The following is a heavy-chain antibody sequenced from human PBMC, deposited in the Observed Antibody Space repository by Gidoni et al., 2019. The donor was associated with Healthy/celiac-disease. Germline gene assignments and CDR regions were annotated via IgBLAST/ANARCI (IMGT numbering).Heavy chain of an antibody. CDR3: ARVQAGGTTVEYFQH. J-gene: IGHJ1*01. D-gene: IGHD4-17*01. CDR1: GFTFSSYW. Sequence: VQLVESGGGLVQPGGSLRLSCAASGFTFSSYWMSWVRQAPGKGLEWVANIKQDGSEKYYVDSVKGRFTISRDNAKNSLYLQMNSLRAEDTAVYYCARVQAGGTTVEYFQHWGQGTLVTVSS. V-gene: IGHV3-7*05. CDR2: IKQDGSEK.